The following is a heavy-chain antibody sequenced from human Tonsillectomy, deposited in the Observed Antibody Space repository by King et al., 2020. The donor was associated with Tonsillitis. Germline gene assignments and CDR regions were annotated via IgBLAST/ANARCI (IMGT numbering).Heavy chain of an antibody. V-gene: IGHV3-30*02. CDR2: IRYDGSNE. CDR3: AKDATSYYYSSGHYYGVDY. J-gene: IGHJ4*02. CDR1: GISFSSYG. Sequence: QLVQSGGGVVQPGGSLRVSCAASGISFSSYGMHWVRQAPGKGLEWVAFIRYDGSNEYYADSVKGRFTISRDNSKNTLFLRMNSLRAEDTAVYYCAKDATSYYYSSGHYYGVDYWGQGTLVTVSS. D-gene: IGHD3-22*01.